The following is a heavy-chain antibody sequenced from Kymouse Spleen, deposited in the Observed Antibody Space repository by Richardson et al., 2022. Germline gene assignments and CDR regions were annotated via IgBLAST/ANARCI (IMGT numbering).Heavy chain of an antibody. CDR2: IYYSGST. Sequence: QLQLQESGPGLVKPSETLSLTCTVSGGSISSSSYYWGWIRQPPGKGLEWIGSIYYSGSTYYNPSLKSRVTISVDTSKNQFSLKLSSVTAADTAVYYCARRGAVAGHYYYYYGMDVWGQGTTVTVSS. D-gene: IGHD6-19*01. CDR1: GGSISSSSYY. J-gene: IGHJ6*02. CDR3: ARRGAVAGHYYYYYGMDV. V-gene: IGHV4-39*01.